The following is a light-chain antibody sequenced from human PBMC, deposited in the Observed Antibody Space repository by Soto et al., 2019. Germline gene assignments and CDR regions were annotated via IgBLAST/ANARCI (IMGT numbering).Light chain of an antibody. J-gene: IGLJ3*02. CDR3: SSYTSSTTWV. CDR1: SSDVGDYDY. CDR2: DVS. V-gene: IGLV2-14*01. Sequence: QSAMTQPASVSGSPGQSITISCTGDSSDVGDYDYVSWYQQHPGKAPKLMIFDVSNRPSGVSNRFSGSKSGNTASLTISGLQTEDESDYYCSSYTSSTTWVFGGGTKLTVL.